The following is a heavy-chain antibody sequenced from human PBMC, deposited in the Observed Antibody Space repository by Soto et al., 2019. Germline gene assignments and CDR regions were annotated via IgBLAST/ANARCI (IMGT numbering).Heavy chain of an antibody. CDR2: ISSSGSTI. D-gene: IGHD3-10*01. Sequence: GGSLSLSCAASGFTFSSYEMNWVRQAPGKGLEWVSYISSSGSTIYYTDSVKGRFTISRDNAKNSLHLQMNSLRAEDTAVYYCARDAETERPGPFDIWGQGTLVTVSS. CDR3: ARDAETERPGPFDI. CDR1: GFTFSSYE. J-gene: IGHJ3*02. V-gene: IGHV3-48*03.